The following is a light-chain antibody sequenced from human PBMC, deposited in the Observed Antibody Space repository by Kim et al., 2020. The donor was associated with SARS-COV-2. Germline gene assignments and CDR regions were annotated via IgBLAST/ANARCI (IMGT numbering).Light chain of an antibody. CDR1: SIGRKS. V-gene: IGLV3-21*04. CDR2: YDG. J-gene: IGLJ2*01. Sequence: APGKTAPPSCGESSIGRKSVQWHQRTAGRAPILVIFYDGRRPSGNPERFSGSNAGNAANLASSRVVARDEADYYCQVWYSDSDHVVFGGGTQLTVL. CDR3: QVWYSDSDHVV.